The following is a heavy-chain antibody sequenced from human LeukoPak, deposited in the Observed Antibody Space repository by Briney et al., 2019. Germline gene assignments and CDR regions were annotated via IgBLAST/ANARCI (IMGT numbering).Heavy chain of an antibody. V-gene: IGHV3-7*01. CDR3: ARVRGGYCSSTSCSHGMDY. Sequence: PGGSLRLSCAASGFTFSSYWMSLVRQAPGKGLEWVANIKQDGSEKYYVDSVKGRSTISRDNAKNSLYLQMNSLRAEDTAVYYSARVRGGYCSSTSCSHGMDYWGQGTLVTVSS. CDR1: GFTFSSYW. J-gene: IGHJ4*02. D-gene: IGHD2-2*01. CDR2: IKQDGSEK.